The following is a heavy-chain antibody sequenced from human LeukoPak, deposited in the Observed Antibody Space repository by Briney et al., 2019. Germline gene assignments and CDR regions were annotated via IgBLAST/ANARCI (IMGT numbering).Heavy chain of an antibody. V-gene: IGHV4-59*08. D-gene: IGHD1-26*01. CDR3: ARMELLRSAFDI. J-gene: IGHJ3*02. CDR1: GGSISSYY. Sequence: SETLSLTCTVSGGSISSYYWSWLRQPPGKGLEWIGYIYYSGSTNYNPSLKSRVTISVDTSKNQFSLKLSSVTAADTAVYYCARMELLRSAFDIWGQGTMVTVSS. CDR2: IYYSGST.